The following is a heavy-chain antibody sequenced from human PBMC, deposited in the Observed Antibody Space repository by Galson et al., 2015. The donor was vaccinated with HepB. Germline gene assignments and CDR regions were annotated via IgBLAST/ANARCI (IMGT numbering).Heavy chain of an antibody. CDR2: ISSGADTI. V-gene: IGHV3-11*01. Sequence: SLRLSCAASGFTFRDYYMSWIRQAPGKGLEWVSYISSGADTIYYPDSVKGRFTISRDDAKNSLYLQMNSLRADDTAVYYCARVGCSSTSCRWGPFDIWGQGTMVPVSS. D-gene: IGHD2-2*01. CDR3: ARVGCSSTSCRWGPFDI. J-gene: IGHJ3*02. CDR1: GFTFRDYY.